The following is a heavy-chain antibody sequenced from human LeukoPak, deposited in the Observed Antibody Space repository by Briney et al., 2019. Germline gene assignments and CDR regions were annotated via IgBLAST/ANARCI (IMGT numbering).Heavy chain of an antibody. Sequence: LVKVSCKASGGTFTSYAISWVRQAPGQGLEWMGGIIPIFGTANYAQKFQGRVTITADKSTSTAYMELSSLRSEDTAVYYCARAQDGYTHDYWGQGTLVTVSS. CDR2: IIPIFGTA. J-gene: IGHJ4*02. CDR1: GGTFTSYA. D-gene: IGHD5-24*01. CDR3: ARAQDGYTHDY. V-gene: IGHV1-69*06.